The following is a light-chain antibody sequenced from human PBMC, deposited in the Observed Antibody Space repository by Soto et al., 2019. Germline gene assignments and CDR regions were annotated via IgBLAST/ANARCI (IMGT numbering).Light chain of an antibody. Sequence: EIVLTQSPGTLSLSPGEGATLSCRASESISSSYLAWYQQRPGQSPRLLIYRASTRATGFPARFSGSGSGTDFTLTISGLQSEDFAVYYCQQYNDWPRTFGQGTKVDIK. CDR2: RAS. CDR1: ESISSSY. V-gene: IGKV3-15*01. CDR3: QQYNDWPRT. J-gene: IGKJ1*01.